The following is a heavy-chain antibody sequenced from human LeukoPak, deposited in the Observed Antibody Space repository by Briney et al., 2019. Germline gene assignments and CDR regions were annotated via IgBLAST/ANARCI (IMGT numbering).Heavy chain of an antibody. J-gene: IGHJ4*02. V-gene: IGHV3-13*04. CDR1: GFTFSSYD. D-gene: IGHD3-22*01. CDR3: ARARGYYYDMMDGGPDEYYFDY. Sequence: PGGSLRLSCAASGFTFSSYDMHWVRQATGKGLEWVSAIGTAGDTYYPGSVKGRFTISRENAKNSLYLQMNSLRAGDTAVYYCARARGYYYDMMDGGPDEYYFDYWGQGTLVTVSS. CDR2: IGTAGDT.